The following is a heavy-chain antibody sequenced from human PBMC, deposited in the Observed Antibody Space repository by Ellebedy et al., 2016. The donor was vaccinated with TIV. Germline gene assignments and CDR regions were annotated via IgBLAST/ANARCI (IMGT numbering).Heavy chain of an antibody. V-gene: IGHV1-46*04. CDR1: GGTFSSYA. J-gene: IGHJ6*02. CDR2: INPSGGST. D-gene: IGHD6-19*01. CDR3: AREIAVAALSSYYYYGMDV. Sequence: AASVKVSCKASGGTFSSYAISWVRQAPGQGLEWMGIINPSGGSTSYAQKLQGRVTMTRDTSTSTVYMELSSLRSEDTAVYYCAREIAVAALSSYYYYGMDVWGQGTTVTVSS.